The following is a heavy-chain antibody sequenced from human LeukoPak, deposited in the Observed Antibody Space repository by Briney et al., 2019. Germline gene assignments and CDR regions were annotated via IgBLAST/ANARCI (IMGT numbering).Heavy chain of an antibody. Sequence: PSETLSLTCTVSGGSISSYYWSWIRQPPGKGLEWIGYIYYSGSTNYNPSLKSRVTISVDTSKNQFSLKLSSVTAADTAVYYCVRGVWPYLFDYWGQGTLVTVSS. CDR1: GGSISSYY. CDR3: VRGVWPYLFDY. V-gene: IGHV4-59*01. D-gene: IGHD2/OR15-2a*01. J-gene: IGHJ4*02. CDR2: IYYSGST.